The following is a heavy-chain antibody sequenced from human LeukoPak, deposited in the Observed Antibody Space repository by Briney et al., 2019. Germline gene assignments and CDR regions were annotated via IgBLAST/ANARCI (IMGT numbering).Heavy chain of an antibody. CDR1: GVTFSRYW. CDR3: ARQFGGSYGY. Sequence: PGGSLRLSCAASGVTFSRYWMNWVRQAPGRGLEWVSSITTGSDIYYADSVKGRFTISRDNAKNSLYLDMNSLGAEDTAVYYCARQFGGSYGYWGQGTLVTVSS. J-gene: IGHJ4*02. V-gene: IGHV3-69-1*01. CDR2: ITTGSDI. D-gene: IGHD1-26*01.